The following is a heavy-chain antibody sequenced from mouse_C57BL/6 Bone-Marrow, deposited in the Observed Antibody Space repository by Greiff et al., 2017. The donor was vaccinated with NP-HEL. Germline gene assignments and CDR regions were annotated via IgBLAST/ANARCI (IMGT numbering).Heavy chain of an antibody. J-gene: IGHJ4*01. D-gene: IGHD3-2*02. CDR1: GYTFTSYW. CDR3: ARSAWEITAQATIYYAMDY. Sequence: QVQLQQPGTELVKPGASVKLSCKASGYTFTSYWMHWVKQRPGQGLEWIGNINPSNGGTNYNEKFKSKATLTVDKSSSTAYMQLSSLTSEDSAVYYCARSAWEITAQATIYYAMDYWGQGTSVTVSS. CDR2: INPSNGGT. V-gene: IGHV1-53*01.